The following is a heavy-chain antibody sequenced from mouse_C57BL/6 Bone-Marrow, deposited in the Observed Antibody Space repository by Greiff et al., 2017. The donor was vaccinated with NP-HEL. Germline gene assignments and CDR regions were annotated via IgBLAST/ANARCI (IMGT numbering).Heavy chain of an antibody. CDR1: GFSFNTYA. V-gene: IGHV10-1*01. CDR3: VRHGTIITTVDYYAMDY. Sequence: VKLMESGGGLVQPKGSLKLSCAASGFSFNTYAMNWVRQAPGKGLEWVARIRSKSNNYATYYADSVKDRFTISRDDSESMLYLQMNNLKTEDTAMYYCVRHGTIITTVDYYAMDYWGQGTSVTVSS. D-gene: IGHD1-1*01. CDR2: IRSKSNNYAT. J-gene: IGHJ4*01.